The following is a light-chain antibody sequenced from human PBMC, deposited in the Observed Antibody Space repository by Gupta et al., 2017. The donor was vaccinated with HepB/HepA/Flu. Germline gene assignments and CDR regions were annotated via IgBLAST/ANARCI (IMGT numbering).Light chain of an antibody. CDR3: CSYASTTVV. Sequence: QSALTQPASVSGSPGQSTTISCTGTRSDVGSYNLFSWYQQHPRKAPKLMIYEVNKWTSGVSNRFSGSKSGNTASLTISALQTEDEADYYCCSYASTTVVFGGGTKLTVL. CDR1: RSDVGSYNL. V-gene: IGLV2-23*02. CDR2: EVN. J-gene: IGLJ2*01.